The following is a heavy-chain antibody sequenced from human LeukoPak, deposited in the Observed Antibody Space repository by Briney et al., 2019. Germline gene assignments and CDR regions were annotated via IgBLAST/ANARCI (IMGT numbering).Heavy chain of an antibody. Sequence: GGSLRLSCAASGFTVSSNYMSWGRQAPGKGLEWVSVIYSGGSTYYADSVKGRFTISRDNSKNTLYLQMNSLRAEDTAVYYCARDAGWFGDRGPRYYYYGMDVWGQGTTVTVSS. J-gene: IGHJ6*02. CDR1: GFTVSSNY. CDR3: ARDAGWFGDRGPRYYYYGMDV. V-gene: IGHV3-66*01. CDR2: IYSGGST. D-gene: IGHD3-10*01.